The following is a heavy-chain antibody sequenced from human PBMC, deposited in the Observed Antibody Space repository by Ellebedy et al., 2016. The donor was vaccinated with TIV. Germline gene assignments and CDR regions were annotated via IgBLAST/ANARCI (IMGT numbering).Heavy chain of an antibody. V-gene: IGHV1-69*13. CDR1: GGTFSSYA. J-gene: IGHJ4*02. Sequence: SVKVSXXASGGTFSSYAISWVRQAPGQGLEWMGGIIPIFGTANYAQKFQGRVTITADESTSTAYMELSSLRSEDTAVYYCAGARGRYSSGWYFPDYWGQGTLVTVSS. D-gene: IGHD6-19*01. CDR3: AGARGRYSSGWYFPDY. CDR2: IIPIFGTA.